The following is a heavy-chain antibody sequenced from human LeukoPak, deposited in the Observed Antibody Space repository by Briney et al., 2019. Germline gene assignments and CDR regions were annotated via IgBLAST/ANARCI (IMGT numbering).Heavy chain of an antibody. CDR3: ARVLRFLEWLLSSPYGMDV. J-gene: IGHJ6*02. CDR2: IWYDGSNE. D-gene: IGHD3-3*01. V-gene: IGHV3-33*01. CDR1: GFTFSSYG. Sequence: GGPLRLSCAASGFTFSSYGMNWVRQAPGKGLEWVAVIWYDGSNEYYVDSVKGRFTISRDNSKNTLYLRMNSLRAEDTAVYYCARVLRFLEWLLSSPYGMDVWGQGTTVTVSS.